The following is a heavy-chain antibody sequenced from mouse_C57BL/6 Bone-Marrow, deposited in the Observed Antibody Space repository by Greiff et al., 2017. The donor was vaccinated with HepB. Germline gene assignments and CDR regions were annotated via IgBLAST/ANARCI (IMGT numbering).Heavy chain of an antibody. J-gene: IGHJ2*01. D-gene: IGHD2-3*01. CDR3: ARDDGYYPYFDY. V-gene: IGHV1-69*01. CDR1: GYTFTSHW. CDR2: IDPSDSYT. Sequence: VQLQQPGAELVMPGASVKLSCKASGYTFTSHWMHWVKQRPGPGLEWIGEIDPSDSYTNYNQKFKGKSTLTVDKSSSTAYMQLSSLTSEDSAVYYCARDDGYYPYFDYWGQGTTLTVSS.